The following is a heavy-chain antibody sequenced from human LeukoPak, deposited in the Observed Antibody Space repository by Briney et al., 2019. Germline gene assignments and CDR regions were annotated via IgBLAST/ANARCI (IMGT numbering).Heavy chain of an antibody. V-gene: IGHV3-11*06. CDR3: ARRGSGIAAAGYFDY. CDR1: GFTFSDYY. Sequence: GGSLRLSCAASGFTFSDYYKSWLRQAPGKGLEWVSYISNSSSYTNYADSVKGRFTISRDNAKNSLYLQMNSLRAEDTAVYYCARRGSGIAAAGYFDYWGQGTLVTVSS. CDR2: ISNSSSYT. J-gene: IGHJ4*02. D-gene: IGHD6-13*01.